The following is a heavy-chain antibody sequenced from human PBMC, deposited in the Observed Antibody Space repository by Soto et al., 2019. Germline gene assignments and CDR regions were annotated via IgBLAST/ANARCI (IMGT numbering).Heavy chain of an antibody. Sequence: EEQLLESGGGLVQPGGSLRLSCAASGFSFSSFAMSWVRQAPGKGLEWVSLISGPASTTYYADSVKGRFTISRDNSKNTLSLQMSSLRAEETAIYFCAKGFYAGKSTWFESWGQGTLVTVSS. CDR3: AKGFYAGKSTWFES. J-gene: IGHJ5*01. D-gene: IGHD4-17*01. V-gene: IGHV3-23*01. CDR1: GFSFSSFA. CDR2: ISGPASTT.